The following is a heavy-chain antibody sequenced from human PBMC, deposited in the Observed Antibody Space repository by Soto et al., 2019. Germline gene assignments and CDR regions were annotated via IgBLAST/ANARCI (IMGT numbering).Heavy chain of an antibody. CDR1: GYTFTSYA. D-gene: IGHD3-10*01. CDR2: INAGNGNT. V-gene: IGHV1-3*01. Sequence: ASVKVSCKASGYTFTSYAMHWVRQAPGQRLEWMGWINAGNGNTKYSQKFQGRVTITRDTSASTAYMELSSLRSEDTAVYYCARDRDYGSGSNGYWFDPWGQGTLVTVSS. CDR3: ARDRDYGSGSNGYWFDP. J-gene: IGHJ5*02.